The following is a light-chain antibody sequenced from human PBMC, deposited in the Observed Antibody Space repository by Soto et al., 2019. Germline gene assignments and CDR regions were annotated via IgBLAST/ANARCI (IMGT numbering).Light chain of an antibody. CDR2: AAS. Sequence: EIVMTQSPATLSVSPGEGATLSCRASQSVSSNLAWYQQRPGQAPRLLIYAASTRATGIPARFSGRGSGTEFTLAISSLQSEDFAVYYCQQYTNMPLITVGQGTRLEMK. CDR1: QSVSSN. J-gene: IGKJ5*01. V-gene: IGKV3-15*01. CDR3: QQYTNMPLIT.